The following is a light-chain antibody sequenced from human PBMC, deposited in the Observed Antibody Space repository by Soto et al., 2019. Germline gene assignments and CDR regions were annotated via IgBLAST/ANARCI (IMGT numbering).Light chain of an antibody. CDR2: DVS. CDR1: SSDVGGYNY. J-gene: IGLJ2*01. CDR3: RSYTSSSLV. V-gene: IGLV2-14*01. Sequence: QSALTQPASVSGSPGQSITISCTGTSSDVGGYNYVSWYQQHPGKAPKLMIYDVSNRPSGVSNRFSGSKSGNTASLTISGLQAEDEAYYCCRSYTSSSLVFGGGTKLTVL.